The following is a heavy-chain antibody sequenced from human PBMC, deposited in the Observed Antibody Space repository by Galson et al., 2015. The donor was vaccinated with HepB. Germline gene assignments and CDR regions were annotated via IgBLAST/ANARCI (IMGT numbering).Heavy chain of an antibody. D-gene: IGHD3-22*01. CDR2: ILYDGSNQ. J-gene: IGHJ4*02. V-gene: IGHV3-30-3*01. CDR1: GFIFCRFH. Sequence: SLRLSCAASGFIFCRFHMHWVRQAPGKGLEWVAVILYDGSNQYYADSVKGRFTVSRDNSKNTLDLQMNSLRVEDTAAYYCARDDDSNSWYRGNYFGDWGQGALVSVSS. CDR3: ARDDDSNSWYRGNYFGD.